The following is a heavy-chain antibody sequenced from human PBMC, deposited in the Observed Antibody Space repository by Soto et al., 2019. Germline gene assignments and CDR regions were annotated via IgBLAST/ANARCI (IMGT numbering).Heavy chain of an antibody. D-gene: IGHD3-3*01. J-gene: IGHJ4*02. V-gene: IGHV1-69*13. Sequence: GASVKVSCKASGGTFSSYAISWVRQAPGQGLEWMGGIIPIFGTANYAQKFQGRVTITADESTSTAYMELSSLRSEDTAVYYCAGRFLEWSDIGDTYYFDYWGQGTLVTVSS. CDR2: IIPIFGTA. CDR3: AGRFLEWSDIGDTYYFDY. CDR1: GGTFSSYA.